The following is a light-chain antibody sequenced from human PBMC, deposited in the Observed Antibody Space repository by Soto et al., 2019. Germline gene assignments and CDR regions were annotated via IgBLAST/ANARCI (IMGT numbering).Light chain of an antibody. CDR3: QQRSNWPPWT. Sequence: EIVLTQSPATLSLSPGERATLSCRASQSVSSYLAWYQQKPGQAPRLLIYDASNRATGIPARFSGSGSGTDFTRTIRSLEPEDGVVDYSQQRSNWPPWTFGQGNKVESK. CDR2: DAS. CDR1: QSVSSY. V-gene: IGKV3-11*01. J-gene: IGKJ1*01.